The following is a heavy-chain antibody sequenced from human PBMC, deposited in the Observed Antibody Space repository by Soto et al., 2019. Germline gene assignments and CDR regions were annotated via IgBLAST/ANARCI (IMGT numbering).Heavy chain of an antibody. CDR2: ISSSDSI. CDR3: ARDLGYYDSSGYFDY. J-gene: IGHJ4*02. D-gene: IGHD3-22*01. Sequence: GGSLRLSCAASGFTFSDYYMSWIRQAPGKGLEWVSYISSSDSIYYADSVKGRFTISRDNAKNSLYLQMNSLRAEDTAVYYCARDLGYYDSSGYFDYWGQGTLVTVSS. V-gene: IGHV3-11*01. CDR1: GFTFSDYY.